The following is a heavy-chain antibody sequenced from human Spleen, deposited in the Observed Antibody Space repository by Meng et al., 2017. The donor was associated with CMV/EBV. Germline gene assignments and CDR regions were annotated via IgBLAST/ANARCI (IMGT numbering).Heavy chain of an antibody. CDR2: IYYSGST. CDR3: ASRYCTNGVCYPRFEIDY. CDR1: GGSISRSSYY. Sequence: SETLSLTCSVSGGSISRSSYYWGWIRQPPGKGLEWIGSIYYSGSTYYNPSLKSRVTISVDTSKNQFSLKLSSVTAADTAVYYCASRYCTNGVCYPRFEIDYWGQGTLVTVSS. D-gene: IGHD2-8*01. V-gene: IGHV4-39*07. J-gene: IGHJ4*02.